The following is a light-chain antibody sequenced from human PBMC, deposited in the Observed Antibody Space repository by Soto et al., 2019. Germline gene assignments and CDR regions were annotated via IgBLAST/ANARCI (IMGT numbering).Light chain of an antibody. J-gene: IGLJ1*01. Sequence: QSVLTQPASVSGSPGQSITISCTGTNNDIGAYDYVSWYQQHPGKPPKLMIFKVRNRPSGVSSRFSGSRSGNTASLTISGLQAEDEAEYYCSSYTTMSTKVFGTGTKLTVL. CDR2: KVR. CDR1: NNDIGAYDY. V-gene: IGLV2-14*01. CDR3: SSYTTMSTKV.